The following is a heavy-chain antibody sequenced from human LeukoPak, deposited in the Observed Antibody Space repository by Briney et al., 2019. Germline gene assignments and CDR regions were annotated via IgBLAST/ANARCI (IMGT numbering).Heavy chain of an antibody. V-gene: IGHV3-23*01. CDR1: GFTFSSYA. CDR2: ISGSGGST. Sequence: PGGSLRLSRAASGFTFSSYAMSWVRQAPGKGLEWVSAISGSGGSTYYADSVKGRFTISRDNSKNTLYLQMNSLRAEDTAVYYCAKDRDTMIVVPKDYWGQGTLVTVSS. J-gene: IGHJ4*02. D-gene: IGHD3-22*01. CDR3: AKDRDTMIVVPKDY.